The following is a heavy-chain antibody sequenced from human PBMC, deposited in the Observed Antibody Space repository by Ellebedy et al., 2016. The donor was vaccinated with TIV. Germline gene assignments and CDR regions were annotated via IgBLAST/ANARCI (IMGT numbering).Heavy chain of an antibody. CDR1: GGSISSYY. Sequence: SETLSLXCTVSGGSISSYYWSWIRQPPGKGLEWIGYIYYSGSTNYNPSLKSRVTISVDTSKNQFSLKLSSVTAADTAVYYCARMGGFGDSPTPEPYYMDVWGKGTTVTVSS. CDR3: ARMGGFGDSPTPEPYYMDV. V-gene: IGHV4-59*01. CDR2: IYYSGST. D-gene: IGHD3-10*01. J-gene: IGHJ6*03.